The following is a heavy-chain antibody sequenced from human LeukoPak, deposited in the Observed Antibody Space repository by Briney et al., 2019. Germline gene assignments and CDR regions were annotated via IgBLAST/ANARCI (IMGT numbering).Heavy chain of an antibody. D-gene: IGHD6-19*01. CDR2: ISGSGGST. CDR3: AKGGGWLYYFDY. CDR1: GFTFSTSA. V-gene: IGHV3-23*01. Sequence: GGSLRLSCAASGFTFSTSAMSWVRQAPGQGLEWVSAISGSGGSTYYADSVKGRFTISRDNSKNTMYLQMNSLRAEDTAVYYCAKGGGWLYYFDYWGQGTLVTVSS. J-gene: IGHJ4*01.